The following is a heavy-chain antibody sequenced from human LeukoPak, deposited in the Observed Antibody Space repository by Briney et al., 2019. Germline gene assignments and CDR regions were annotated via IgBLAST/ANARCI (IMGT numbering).Heavy chain of an antibody. CDR2: IKSKTDGGTT. CDR3: TTEATPTYYDFWSGYPHDY. Sequence: GGSLRLSCAASGFTFSNAWMSWVRQAPGKGLEWVGRIKSKTDGGTTDYAAPVKGRFTISRDDSKNTLYLQMNSLKTEDTAVYYCTTEATPTYYDFWSGYPHDYWGQGTLVNVSS. CDR1: GFTFSNAW. V-gene: IGHV3-15*01. D-gene: IGHD3-3*01. J-gene: IGHJ4*02.